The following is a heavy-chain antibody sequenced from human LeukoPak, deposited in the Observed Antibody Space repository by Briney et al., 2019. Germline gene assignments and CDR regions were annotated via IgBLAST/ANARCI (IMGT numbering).Heavy chain of an antibody. J-gene: IGHJ4*02. Sequence: ASVKVSCKASGYTFTSYAIHWVRQAPGQRLEWMGWINTGIGDTKYSQKFQGRVTVTWDTSASTAYMELSSLRSEDTAVYYCARGRYYGSGSLGYWGQGTLVTVSS. CDR3: ARGRYYGSGSLGY. D-gene: IGHD3-10*01. CDR2: INTGIGDT. V-gene: IGHV1-3*04. CDR1: GYTFTSYA.